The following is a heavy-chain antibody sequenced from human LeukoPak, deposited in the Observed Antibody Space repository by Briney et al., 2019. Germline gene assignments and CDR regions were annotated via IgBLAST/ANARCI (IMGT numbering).Heavy chain of an antibody. CDR3: ARGDSYDFQFDP. J-gene: IGHJ5*02. CDR1: GGSINNNKW. D-gene: IGHD3-22*01. Sequence: SETLSLTCAVSGGSINNNKWWSWVRQPPGKGLEWIGEVYRSGDTNYNPSLKSRVTISVDTSKNQFSLKLSSVTAADTAVYYCARGDSYDFQFDPWGQGTLVTVSS. V-gene: IGHV4-4*02. CDR2: VYRSGDT.